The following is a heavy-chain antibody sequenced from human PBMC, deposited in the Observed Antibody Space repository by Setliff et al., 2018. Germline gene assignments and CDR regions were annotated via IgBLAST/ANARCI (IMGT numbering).Heavy chain of an antibody. V-gene: IGHV1-18*01. CDR1: GYTLTSYG. D-gene: IGHD1-26*01. J-gene: IGHJ4*02. Sequence: ASVKVSCKASGYTLTSYGISWVRQAPGQGLEWMGWISAYNGNTNYAQKFRGKVALTRDTSISTAYMELSRLRSDDTAVYYCARGGQTNGAPYFDYWGQGTLVTVSS. CDR2: ISAYNGNT. CDR3: ARGGQTNGAPYFDY.